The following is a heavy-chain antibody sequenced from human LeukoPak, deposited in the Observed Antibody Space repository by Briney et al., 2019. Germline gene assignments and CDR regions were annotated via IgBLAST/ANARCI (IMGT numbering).Heavy chain of an antibody. CDR2: LSSSSSYI. Sequence: KAGGSLRLSCAASGFTFSNYNMNWVRQAPGKGLEWVSSLSSSSSYIYYADSVKGRFTISRDNAKNSLYLQLNSLRAEDTAMYYCARDSGGSPFDIWGQGTMVTVSS. CDR1: GFTFSNYN. V-gene: IGHV3-21*01. CDR3: ARDSGGSPFDI. D-gene: IGHD3-16*01. J-gene: IGHJ3*02.